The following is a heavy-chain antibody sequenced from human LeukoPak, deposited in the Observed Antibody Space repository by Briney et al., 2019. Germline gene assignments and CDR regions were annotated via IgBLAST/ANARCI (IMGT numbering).Heavy chain of an antibody. CDR1: GFTFSSYW. CDR3: AKGVGATGAEFDY. CDR2: IKKDGSEK. D-gene: IGHD1-26*01. J-gene: IGHJ4*02. V-gene: IGHV3-7*03. Sequence: GGSLRLSCAASGFTFSSYWMSWVRQAPGKGLEWVANIKKDGSEKYYVDSVKGRFTISRDNSKNTLYLQMNSLRAEDTAVYYCAKGVGATGAEFDYWGQGTLVTVSS.